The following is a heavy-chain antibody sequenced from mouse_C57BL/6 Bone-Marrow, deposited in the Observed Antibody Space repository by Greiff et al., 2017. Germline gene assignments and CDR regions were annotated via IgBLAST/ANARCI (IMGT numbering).Heavy chain of an antibody. V-gene: IGHV1-19*01. D-gene: IGHD2-2*01. J-gene: IGHJ3*01. CDR3: ARGLGYAAWFAY. CDR1: GYTFTDYY. CDR2: INPYNGGT. Sequence: EVKLQESGPVLVKPGASVKMSCKASGYTFTDYYMNWVKQSHGKSLEWIGVINPYNGGTSYNQKFKGKATLTVDKSSSTAYMELNSLTSEDSAVYYCARGLGYAAWFAYWGQGTLVTVSA.